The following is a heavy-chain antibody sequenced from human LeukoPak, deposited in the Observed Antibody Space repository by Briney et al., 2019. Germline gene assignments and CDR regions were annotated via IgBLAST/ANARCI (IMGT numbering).Heavy chain of an antibody. J-gene: IGHJ4*02. Sequence: PGGSLRLSCAASGFTFSSYWMHWVRQAPGKGLVWVSRINSDGSSTSYADSVKGRFTISRDNAKNSLYLQMNSLRAEDTAVYYCAADGYISPFDYWGQGTLVTVSS. D-gene: IGHD5-24*01. CDR2: INSDGSST. CDR1: GFTFSSYW. V-gene: IGHV3-74*01. CDR3: AADGYISPFDY.